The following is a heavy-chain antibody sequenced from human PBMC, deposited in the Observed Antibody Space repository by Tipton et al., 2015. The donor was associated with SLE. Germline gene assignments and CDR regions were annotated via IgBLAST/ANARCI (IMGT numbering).Heavy chain of an antibody. J-gene: IGHJ6*02. CDR3: ARDKVGPNYYYGVDV. CDR1: GFTFSSYW. CDR2: IKEDGSDK. D-gene: IGHD3-16*01. Sequence: SLRLSCAASGFTFSSYWMSWVRQTPGKGLEWVANIKEDGSDKYYLDSVKGRFTISRDNAKNSLFLQMDSLRVEDTAVYYCARDKVGPNYYYGVDVWGQGSTVTVSS. V-gene: IGHV3-7*01.